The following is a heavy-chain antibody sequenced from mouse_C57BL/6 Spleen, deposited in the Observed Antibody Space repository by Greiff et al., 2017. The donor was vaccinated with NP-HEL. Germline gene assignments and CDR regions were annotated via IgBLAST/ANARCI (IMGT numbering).Heavy chain of an antibody. J-gene: IGHJ3*01. CDR1: GFTFNTYA. Sequence: EVHLVESGGGLVQPKGSLKLSCAASGFTFNTYAMHWVRQAPGKGLEWVARIRSKSSNYATYYADSVKDRFTISRDDSQSMLYLQMNNLKTEDTAMYYCVSALDGYYQAWFAYWGQGTLVTVSA. V-gene: IGHV10-3*01. D-gene: IGHD2-3*01. CDR2: IRSKSSNYAT. CDR3: VSALDGYYQAWFAY.